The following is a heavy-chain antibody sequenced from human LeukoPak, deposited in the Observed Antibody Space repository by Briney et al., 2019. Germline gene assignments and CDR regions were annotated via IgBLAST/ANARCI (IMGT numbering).Heavy chain of an antibody. V-gene: IGHV4-34*01. Sequence: SETLSLTCAVYGGSFSGYYWSWIRQPPGKGLEWIGEINHSGSTNYNPSLKSRVTISVDTSKNRFSLKLSSVTAADTAVYYCARGVTTWEPSRGTWFDPWGQGTLVTVSS. CDR1: GGSFSGYY. CDR3: ARGVTTWEPSRGTWFDP. J-gene: IGHJ5*02. D-gene: IGHD1-26*01. CDR2: INHSGST.